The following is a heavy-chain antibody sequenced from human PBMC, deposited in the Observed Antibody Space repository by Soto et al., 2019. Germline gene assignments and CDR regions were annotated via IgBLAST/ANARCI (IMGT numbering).Heavy chain of an antibody. V-gene: IGHV2-5*02. CDR2: IYWDDDK. J-gene: IGHJ6*02. CDR3: AHMYYYDSSGYYYYYYGMDV. CDR1: GFSLSTSGVG. Sequence: QITLKESGPTLVKPTQTLTLTCTFSGFSLSTSGVGVGWIRQPPGKALEWLALIYWDDDKRYSPSLKSRLTITKDTSXXQXVXXMTNMDPVDTATYYCAHMYYYDSSGYYYYYYGMDVWGQGTTVTVSS. D-gene: IGHD3-22*01.